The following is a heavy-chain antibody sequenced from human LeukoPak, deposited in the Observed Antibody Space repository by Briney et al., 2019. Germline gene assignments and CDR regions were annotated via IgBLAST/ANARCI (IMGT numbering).Heavy chain of an antibody. V-gene: IGHV1-18*01. Sequence: ASVKVSCKASGYTFTSYGISWVRQAPGQGLEWMGWISAYNGNTNYAQKLQGRVTMTTDTSTSTAYMELRSLRSDDTAVYYRARTYYYGSGSYYIPQALDYWGQGTLVTVSS. D-gene: IGHD3-10*01. CDR3: ARTYYYGSGSYYIPQALDY. CDR1: GYTFTSYG. CDR2: ISAYNGNT. J-gene: IGHJ4*02.